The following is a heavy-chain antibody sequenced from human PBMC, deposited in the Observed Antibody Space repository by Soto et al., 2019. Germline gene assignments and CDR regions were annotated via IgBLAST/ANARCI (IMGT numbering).Heavy chain of an antibody. D-gene: IGHD2-15*01. V-gene: IGHV1-69*01. J-gene: IGHJ4*02. Sequence: QVQLVQSGAEVKKPGSSVKVSCKASGGTFSSYAISWVRQAPGQGLEWMGGIIPIFGTANYAQKFQGRVTITADESTSTAYMELSSLRSEGTAVYYCARDNRRYCSGGSCYNPSFDYWGQGTLVTVSS. CDR2: IIPIFGTA. CDR3: ARDNRRYCSGGSCYNPSFDY. CDR1: GGTFSSYA.